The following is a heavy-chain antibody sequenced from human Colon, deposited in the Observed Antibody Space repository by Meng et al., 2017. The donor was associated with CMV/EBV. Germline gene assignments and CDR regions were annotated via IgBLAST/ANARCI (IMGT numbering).Heavy chain of an antibody. D-gene: IGHD6-19*01. CDR2: IYWDDDN. CDR1: GFSLRTPEVG. V-gene: IGHV2-5*02. J-gene: IGHJ4*02. Sequence: QLTLAQSGPTLVQPTQTLTLTCTFSGFSLRTPEVGVHWIRQPPGKALEWLALIYWDDDNQFRPSLKNRITITKDTSKNQVVLTMTNMDPVDTATYYCAHGRGWLSDYWGQGTLVTVSS. CDR3: AHGRGWLSDY.